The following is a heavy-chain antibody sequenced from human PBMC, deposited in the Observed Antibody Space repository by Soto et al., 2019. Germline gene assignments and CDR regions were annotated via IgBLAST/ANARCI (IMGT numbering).Heavy chain of an antibody. D-gene: IGHD2-15*01. CDR3: ARRYCSGGSCYFAYYYYGMDV. Sequence: QVQLQESGPGLVKPSGTLSLTCAVSGGSISSSNWWSWVCQPPGKGLEWIGEIYHSGSTNYNPSLQSRVTISVDKSKNQFSQKLSSVTAADTAVYYCARRYCSGGSCYFAYYYYGMDVWGQGTTVTVSS. V-gene: IGHV4-4*02. CDR1: GGSISSSNW. J-gene: IGHJ6*02. CDR2: IYHSGST.